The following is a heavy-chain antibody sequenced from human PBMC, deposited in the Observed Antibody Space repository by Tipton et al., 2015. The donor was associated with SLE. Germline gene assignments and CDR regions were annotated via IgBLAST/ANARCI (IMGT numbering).Heavy chain of an antibody. Sequence: TLSLTCAVSGGSISSGGYSWSWIRQPPGKGLEWIGYIYHSGSTYYNPSLKSRVTISVDRSKNQFSLKLSSVTAADTAVYYCARQDSSSWSPLDYWGQGTLVTVSS. CDR1: GGSISSGGYS. D-gene: IGHD6-13*01. CDR2: IYHSGST. V-gene: IGHV4-30-2*01. J-gene: IGHJ4*02. CDR3: ARQDSSSWSPLDY.